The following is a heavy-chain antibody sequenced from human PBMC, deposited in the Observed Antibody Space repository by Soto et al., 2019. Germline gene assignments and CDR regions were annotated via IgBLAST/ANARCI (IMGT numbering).Heavy chain of an antibody. D-gene: IGHD3-22*01. V-gene: IGHV4-59*01. CDR1: GDSISSYY. CDR3: ALRIMAVVPEY. J-gene: IGHJ4*02. CDR2: LYYGRSA. Sequence: QVQLQESGPGLVKPSETLSLTCAVSGDSISSYYCMWIRQPPGKGLESIGYLYYGRSANYNPSLKGRVTLSVDTSTNHCSLTLSSMTAADRAVYYCALRIMAVVPEYWGQGTLVTVSS.